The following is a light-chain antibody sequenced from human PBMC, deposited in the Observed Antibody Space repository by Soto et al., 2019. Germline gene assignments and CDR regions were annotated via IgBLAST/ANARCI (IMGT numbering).Light chain of an antibody. J-gene: IGLJ1*01. CDR1: TGAVTSSHY. CDR2: DTS. Sequence: QAVVTQEPSLTVSPGGTVTLTCGSSTGAVTSSHYPYWFQQKPGQAPRTLIYDTSNKHSWTPARFSGSLLGGKAALTLSGAQPEDEAEYYCLLSCSGARGVFGTGTKVTVL. V-gene: IGLV7-46*01. CDR3: LLSCSGARGV.